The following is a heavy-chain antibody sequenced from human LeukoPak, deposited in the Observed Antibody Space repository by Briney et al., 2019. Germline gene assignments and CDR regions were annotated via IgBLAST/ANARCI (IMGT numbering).Heavy chain of an antibody. CDR1: GYSFTSYW. J-gene: IGHJ4*02. V-gene: IGHV5-51*01. CDR3: ARQIPVITVARFDY. Sequence: GESLKISCKGTGYSFTSYWIGWVRQMPGKSLEWMGLIYPGDSDTRYSPSFQGQVTISADKSISTAYLQWSSLKASDTAMYYCARQIPVITVARFDYWGQGTLVTVSS. D-gene: IGHD4-11*01. CDR2: IYPGDSDT.